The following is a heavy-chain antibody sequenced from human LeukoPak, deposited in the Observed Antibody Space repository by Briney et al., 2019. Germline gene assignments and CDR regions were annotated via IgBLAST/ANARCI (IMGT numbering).Heavy chain of an antibody. CDR2: ISSSSSTI. V-gene: IGHV3-48*04. D-gene: IGHD1-14*01. J-gene: IGHJ2*01. Sequence: GGFLRLSCAASGFTFSSYSMNWVRQAPGKGLEWVSSISSSSSTIYYADSVKGRFTISRDNAKNSLYLQMNSLRAEDTAVYYCARVIASANHLWGRGTLVTVSS. CDR3: ARVIASANHL. CDR1: GFTFSSYS.